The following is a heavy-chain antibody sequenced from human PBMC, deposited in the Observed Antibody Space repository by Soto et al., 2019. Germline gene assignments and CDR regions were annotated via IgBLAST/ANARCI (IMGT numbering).Heavy chain of an antibody. CDR1: GFTFSSYA. Sequence: GGSLRLSCAASGFTFSSYAVIWVRQAPGKGPEWISSISGSGSTIYYADSVKGRFTISRDNSKNTLYLQMSSLRAEDTAVYYCAKVFYYYDSSGYYYFDYWGQGTLVTVSS. D-gene: IGHD3-22*01. CDR2: ISGSGSTI. J-gene: IGHJ4*02. V-gene: IGHV3-23*01. CDR3: AKVFYYYDSSGYYYFDY.